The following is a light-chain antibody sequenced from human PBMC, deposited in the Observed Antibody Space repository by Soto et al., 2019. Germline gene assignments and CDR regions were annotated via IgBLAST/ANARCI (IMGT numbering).Light chain of an antibody. CDR3: QQRSNWPPLT. CDR2: DAS. J-gene: IGKJ4*01. Sequence: EIVLTQSPANLSLSPGERATLSCRASQSVGSYLAWYQHKPGQAPRLLIYDASNRATGIPARFRGSGSGTDFTLTISSLEPEDFAVYYCQQRSNWPPLTFGGGTKVEIK. V-gene: IGKV3-11*01. CDR1: QSVGSY.